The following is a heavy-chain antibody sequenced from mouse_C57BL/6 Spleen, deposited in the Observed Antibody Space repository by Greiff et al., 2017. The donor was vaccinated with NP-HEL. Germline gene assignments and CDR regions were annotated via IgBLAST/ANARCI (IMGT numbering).Heavy chain of an antibody. J-gene: IGHJ1*03. D-gene: IGHD1-1*01. CDR2: IWTGGGT. CDR1: GFSLTSYA. V-gene: IGHV2-9-1*01. Sequence: QVQLKQSGPGLVAPSQSLSITCTVSGFSLTSYAISWVRQPPGKGLEWLGVIWTGGGTNYNSALKSRLSISKDNSKSQVFLKMNSLQTDDTARYYCARIENYYGSSHWYFDVWGTGTTVTVSS. CDR3: ARIENYYGSSHWYFDV.